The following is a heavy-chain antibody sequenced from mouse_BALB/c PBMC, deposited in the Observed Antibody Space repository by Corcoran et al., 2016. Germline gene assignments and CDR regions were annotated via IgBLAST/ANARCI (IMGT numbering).Heavy chain of an antibody. CDR3: MRYGNYWYFDV. CDR1: GFTFSGFW. D-gene: IGHD2-1*01. CDR2: INSDGSAI. V-gene: IGHV11-2*02. J-gene: IGHJ1*01. Sequence: EVQLLETGGGLVQPGGSRGLSCEGSGFTFSGFWMSWVRQTPGKTLEWIGDINSDGSAINYAPSIKDRFTIFRDNDKSTLYLQMSNVRSEYTATYFWMRYGNYWYFDVWCAGTTVTVSS.